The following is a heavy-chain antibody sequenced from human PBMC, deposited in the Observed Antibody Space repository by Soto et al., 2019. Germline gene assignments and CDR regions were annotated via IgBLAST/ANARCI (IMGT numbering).Heavy chain of an antibody. CDR3: ATSYSSGW. CDR2: ISAYNGNT. J-gene: IGHJ4*02. D-gene: IGHD6-19*01. Sequence: ASVKVSCKASGYTFTGYYMRWVRQAPGQGLEWMGWISAYNGNTNYAQKLQGRVTMTTDTSISTAYMELRSLRSDDTAVYDCATSYSSGWWGQGTLVTVSS. V-gene: IGHV1-18*04. CDR1: GYTFTGYY.